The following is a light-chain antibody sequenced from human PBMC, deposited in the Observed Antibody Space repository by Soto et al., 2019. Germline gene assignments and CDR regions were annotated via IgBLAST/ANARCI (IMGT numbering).Light chain of an antibody. CDR1: QSVSSAY. V-gene: IGKV3-20*01. CDR3: QQYGSSSTWT. Sequence: PGERATLSCRASQSVSSAYLDWYQHKPGQPPTLRIYAASSRVTGIPDRFSGSGSGTDFTLTISRLEPEDFAVYYCQQYGSSSTWTFGQGTKVEIK. J-gene: IGKJ1*01. CDR2: AAS.